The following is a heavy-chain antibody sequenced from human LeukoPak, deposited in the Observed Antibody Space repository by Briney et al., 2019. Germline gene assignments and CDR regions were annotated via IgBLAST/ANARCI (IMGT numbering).Heavy chain of an antibody. CDR1: GFTFSNYA. CDR3: VRYGGRGEWYCDL. J-gene: IGHJ2*01. D-gene: IGHD4-23*01. Sequence: GGSLRLSCSASGFTFSNYAIHWVRQAPGKGLKYVSAISSNGGSTYYADSVKGRFTISRDNSKNTLYLQMSSLRTEETAVYYCVRYGGRGEWYCDLWRRGTLVTVSS. CDR2: ISSNGGST. V-gene: IGHV3-64D*09.